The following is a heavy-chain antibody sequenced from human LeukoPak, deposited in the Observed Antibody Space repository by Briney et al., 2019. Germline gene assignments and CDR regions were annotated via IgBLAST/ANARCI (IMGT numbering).Heavy chain of an antibody. CDR2: ISLSGLT. V-gene: IGHV4-4*02. D-gene: IGHD2-8*01. Sequence: PSETLSLTCGVSGGSISNTNWWSWVRQPPGQGLEWIGEISLSGLTNYNPSLKSRVTVSLDKSKTPLSLNLTSVTAADTAVYYCSRENGAFSPFGYWGQGTLVTVPS. CDR3: SRENGAFSPFGY. J-gene: IGHJ4*02. CDR1: GGSISNTNW.